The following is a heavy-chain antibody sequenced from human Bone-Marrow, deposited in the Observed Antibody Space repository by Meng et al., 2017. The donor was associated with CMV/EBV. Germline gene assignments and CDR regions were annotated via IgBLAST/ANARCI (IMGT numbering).Heavy chain of an antibody. CDR1: GYTFTGYF. V-gene: IGHV1-2*02. CDR2: INPNTGAT. D-gene: IGHD3-3*01. J-gene: IGHJ6*02. Sequence: ASVKVSCKASGYTFTGYFIHWVRQAPGQGLEWMGSINPNTGATNYAQRFQGRVTMTRDTSISTAYMELSRLRSDDTAVYYCARDLGVHTIFGVVITPYYYYGMDVWGQGTTVTVSS. CDR3: ARDLGVHTIFGVVITPYYYYGMDV.